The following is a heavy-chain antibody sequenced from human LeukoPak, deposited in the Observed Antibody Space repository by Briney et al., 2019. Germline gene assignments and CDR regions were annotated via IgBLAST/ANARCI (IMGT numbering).Heavy chain of an antibody. CDR1: GGSISSYY. CDR3: ARSAGIPPLFDY. J-gene: IGHJ4*02. D-gene: IGHD3-10*01. V-gene: IGHV4-59*08. CDR2: IYYSGST. Sequence: SSETLSLTCTVSGGSISSYYWSWVRQPPGKGLEWIGYIYYSGSTNYNPSLKSRVTISVDTSKNQFSLKLSSVTAADTAVYYCARSAGIPPLFDYWGQGTLVTVCS.